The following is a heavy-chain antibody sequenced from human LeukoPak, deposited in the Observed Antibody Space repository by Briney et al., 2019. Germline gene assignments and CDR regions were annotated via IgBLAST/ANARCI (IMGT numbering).Heavy chain of an antibody. Sequence: SDSLSLLCTFSGGPNRLGGYFGRSIRRPPGKGLGWVGYIYYSGSTYYKPSLKSRVTITVDTSNNQFSLKLSSVTAADTAVYYCARYCGGDCYSMGPDYWGQGTLVTVSS. V-gene: IGHV4-31*03. CDR2: IYYSGST. D-gene: IGHD2-21*02. J-gene: IGHJ4*02. CDR1: GGPNRLGGYF. CDR3: ARYCGGDCYSMGPDY.